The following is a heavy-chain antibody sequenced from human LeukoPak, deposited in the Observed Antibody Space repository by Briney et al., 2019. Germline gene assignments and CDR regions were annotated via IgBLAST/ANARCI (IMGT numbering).Heavy chain of an antibody. CDR1: GFSISMYP. V-gene: IGHV3-64*01. Sequence: AGGSLRLSCTVSGFSISMYPMYWVRQAPGKGLEYVSAISSNGGSTYYANSVEGRFTISRDNSKNRLNLQMDSLRTEDTAVYYCVRDYYGFDYWGQGTLVTVSS. D-gene: IGHD3-10*01. CDR2: ISSNGGST. J-gene: IGHJ4*02. CDR3: VRDYYGFDY.